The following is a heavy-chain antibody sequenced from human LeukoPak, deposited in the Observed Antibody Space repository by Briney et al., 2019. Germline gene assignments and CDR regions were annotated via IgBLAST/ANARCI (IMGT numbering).Heavy chain of an antibody. Sequence: GGSLRLSCAASGFIFRSYAMNWVRQAPGKGLEWVSYISSSSSTIYYADSVKGRFTISRDNAKNSLYLQMNSLRAEDTAVYYCARGSTYYDSSGQVPFDYWGQGTLVTVSS. CDR3: ARGSTYYDSSGQVPFDY. CDR1: GFIFRSYA. J-gene: IGHJ4*02. CDR2: ISSSSSTI. V-gene: IGHV3-48*01. D-gene: IGHD3-22*01.